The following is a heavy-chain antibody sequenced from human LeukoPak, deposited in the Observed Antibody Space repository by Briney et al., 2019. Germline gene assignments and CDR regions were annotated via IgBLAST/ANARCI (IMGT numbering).Heavy chain of an antibody. CDR2: INHSGST. D-gene: IGHD5-18*01. J-gene: IGHJ4*02. CDR1: GGSFSGYY. Sequence: PSETLSLTCAVYGGSFSGYYWSWIRQPPGKGLEWIGEINHSGSTNYNPSLKSRVTISVDTSKNQFSLKLSSVTAADTAVYYCASPRGYSYGFDYWGQGTLVTVSS. V-gene: IGHV4-34*01. CDR3: ASPRGYSYGFDY.